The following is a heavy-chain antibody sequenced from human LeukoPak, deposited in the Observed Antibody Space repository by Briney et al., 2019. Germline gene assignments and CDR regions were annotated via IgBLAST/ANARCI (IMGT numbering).Heavy chain of an antibody. CDR3: ARPNDFWSPRNWFDP. J-gene: IGHJ5*02. Sequence: SETLSLTCTVSGGSISSSSYYWGWIRQPPGKGLEWIGSIYYSGSTYYNPSLKSRVTISVDTSKNRFSLKLSSVTAADTAVYYCARPNDFWSPRNWFDPWGQGTLVTVSS. D-gene: IGHD3-3*01. V-gene: IGHV4-39*01. CDR2: IYYSGST. CDR1: GGSISSSSYY.